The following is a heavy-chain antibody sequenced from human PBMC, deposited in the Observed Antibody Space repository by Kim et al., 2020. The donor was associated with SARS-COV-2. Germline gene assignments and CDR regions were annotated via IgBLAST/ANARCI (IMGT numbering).Heavy chain of an antibody. CDR2: IKPDGSLK. D-gene: IGHD6-6*01. Sequence: GGSLRLSCAASGFTASGYWMAWLRQFPGKGLEWVANIKPDGSLKFYVDSVEGRFTVSRDNAKNSVYLQMNGLRAEDTAVYYCARDDGVRSIDHWGQGTLV. J-gene: IGHJ4*02. V-gene: IGHV3-7*01. CDR3: ARDDGVRSIDH. CDR1: GFTASGYW.